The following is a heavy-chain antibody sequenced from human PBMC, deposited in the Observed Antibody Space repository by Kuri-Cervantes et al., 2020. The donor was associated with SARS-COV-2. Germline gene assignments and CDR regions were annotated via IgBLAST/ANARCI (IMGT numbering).Heavy chain of an antibody. V-gene: IGHV4-59*12. Sequence: GSLRLSCTVSGGSISSYYWSWIRQPPGKGLEWIGYIYYSGSTNYNPSLKSRVTISVDTPKNQFPLKLSSVTAAGTAVYYCARLRGAVAEGFGYWGQGTLVTVSS. CDR3: ARLRGAVAEGFGY. CDR2: IYYSGST. CDR1: GGSISSYY. D-gene: IGHD6-19*01. J-gene: IGHJ4*02.